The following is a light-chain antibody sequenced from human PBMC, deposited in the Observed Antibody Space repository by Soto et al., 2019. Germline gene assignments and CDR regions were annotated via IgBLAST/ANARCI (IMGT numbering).Light chain of an antibody. V-gene: IGKV1-39*01. CDR3: EQSSIIPRT. Sequence: DIQMTQSPSSLSASVGDRVTISCRASQSVNIYLNWYQQKPGKAPKLLIYAASSLQSGVPTRFSGSGSETDFMLTISSLQTEDFATYYCEQSSIIPRTFGQGTILELK. J-gene: IGKJ2*01. CDR2: AAS. CDR1: QSVNIY.